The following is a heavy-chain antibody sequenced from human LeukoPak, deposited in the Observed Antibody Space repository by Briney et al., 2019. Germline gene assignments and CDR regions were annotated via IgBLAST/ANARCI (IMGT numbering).Heavy chain of an antibody. CDR3: ARSYRGWYNDY. D-gene: IGHD6-19*01. Sequence: PGGSLRLSCAASGFTFSSYGMHWVRQAPGKGLEWVAVIWYDGSNKYYADSVKGRFTISRDNSKNTLYLQMNSLRAEDTAVYYCARSYRGWYNDYWGQGTLVTVSS. V-gene: IGHV3-33*01. CDR1: GFTFSSYG. J-gene: IGHJ4*02. CDR2: IWYDGSNK.